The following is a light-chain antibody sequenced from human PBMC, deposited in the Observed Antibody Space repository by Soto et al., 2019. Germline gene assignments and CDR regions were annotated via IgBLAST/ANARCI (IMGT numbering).Light chain of an antibody. CDR1: SNDVGIYNY. V-gene: IGLV2-14*01. Sequence: QSVLTQPASVSGSPGQSITISCTGTSNDVGIYNYVSWYQQHPGKAPKLMIYEVTNRPSGVSDRFSGSKSDNTASLTISGLQAEDEADYYCSSYTLSSTWVFGGGTKLTVL. CDR2: EVT. CDR3: SSYTLSSTWV. J-gene: IGLJ3*02.